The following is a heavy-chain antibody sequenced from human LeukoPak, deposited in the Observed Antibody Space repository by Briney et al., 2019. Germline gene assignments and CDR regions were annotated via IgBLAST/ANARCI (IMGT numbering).Heavy chain of an antibody. D-gene: IGHD3-3*01. CDR3: ANQVRRDFWSGYFTYYYYYMDV. Sequence: GGSLRLSCAASGFTFDDYGMNWVRQAPGKGLEWASSISSSSSYIYYADSVKGRFTISRDNAKNSLYLQMNSLRAEDTAVYYCANQVRRDFWSGYFTYYYYYMDVWGKGTTVTVSS. CDR2: ISSSSSYI. V-gene: IGHV3-21*01. CDR1: GFTFDDYG. J-gene: IGHJ6*03.